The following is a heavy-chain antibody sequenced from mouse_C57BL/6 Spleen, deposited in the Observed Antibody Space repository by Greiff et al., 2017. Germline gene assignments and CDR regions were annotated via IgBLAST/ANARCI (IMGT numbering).Heavy chain of an antibody. CDR1: GYTFTDYY. D-gene: IGHD1-1*01. V-gene: IGHV1-26*01. J-gene: IGHJ1*03. CDR3: ARFDYYGSSYRYFDV. Sequence: EVQLQQSGPELVKPGASVKISCKASGYTFTDYYMNWVKQSHGKSLEWIGDINPNNGGTSYNQKFKGKATLTVDKSSSTAYMGLRSLASEDSAVYYCARFDYYGSSYRYFDVWGTGTTVTVSS. CDR2: INPNNGGT.